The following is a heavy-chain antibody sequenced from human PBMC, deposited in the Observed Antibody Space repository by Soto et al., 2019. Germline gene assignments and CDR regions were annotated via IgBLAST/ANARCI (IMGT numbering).Heavy chain of an antibody. CDR2: IYYSGST. CDR1: GGSISSYY. CDR3: ARRHGSCFDY. J-gene: IGHJ4*02. V-gene: IGHV4-59*08. Sequence: SETLSLTCTVSGGSISSYYWSWIRQPPGKGLEWIGYIYYSGSTNYNPSLKSRVTISVDTSKNQFSLKLSSVTAADTAVYNCARRHGSCFDYWGQGTLVTSPQ.